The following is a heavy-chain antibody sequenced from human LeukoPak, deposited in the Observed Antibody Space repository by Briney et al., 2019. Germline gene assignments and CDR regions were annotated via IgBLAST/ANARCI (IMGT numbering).Heavy chain of an antibody. CDR2: IKQDGTEK. V-gene: IGHV3-7*05. CDR1: GFTFSTYW. J-gene: IGHJ4*02. D-gene: IGHD1-26*01. Sequence: GGSLRLSCAASGFTFSTYWMNWVRQAAGKGLEWVANIKQDGTEKYYVDSVKGRFTISRDNANNSLYLQMNSLRAEDTAVYYCARGYYPPEYWGPGTLVTVSS. CDR3: ARGYYPPEY.